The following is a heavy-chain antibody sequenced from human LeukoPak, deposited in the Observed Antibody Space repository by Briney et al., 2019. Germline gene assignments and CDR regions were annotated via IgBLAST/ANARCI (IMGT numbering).Heavy chain of an antibody. CDR2: IIPILGIA. J-gene: IGHJ4*02. D-gene: IGHD3-22*01. Sequence: GASVKVSCKASGGTFSSYTISWVRQAPGQGLEWMGRIIPILGIANYAQKFQGRVTITADKSTSTAYMELSSLRSEDTAVYYCASLYYYDSSGSPFDYGGQGTLVTVSS. CDR1: GGTFSSYT. CDR3: ASLYYYDSSGSPFDY. V-gene: IGHV1-69*02.